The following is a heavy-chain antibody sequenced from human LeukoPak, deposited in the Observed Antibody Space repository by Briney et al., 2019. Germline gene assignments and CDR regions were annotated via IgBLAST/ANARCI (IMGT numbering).Heavy chain of an antibody. CDR2: INSDGSST. V-gene: IGHV3-74*01. J-gene: IGHJ4*02. CDR1: GFTFSSYW. Sequence: GGSLRLSCAASGFTFSSYWMHWVRQAPGKGLVWVSRINSDGSSTSYEDSVRGRFSISRDNAKNTLYLQMNSLRAEDTAVYYCARGLSGYASSLGYWGRGTLVTVSA. CDR3: ARGLSGYASSLGY. D-gene: IGHD6-6*01.